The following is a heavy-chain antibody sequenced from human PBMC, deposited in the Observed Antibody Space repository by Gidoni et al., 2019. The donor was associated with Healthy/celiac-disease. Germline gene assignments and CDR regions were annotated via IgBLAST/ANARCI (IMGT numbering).Heavy chain of an antibody. V-gene: IGHV7-4-1*02. Sequence: QVQLVQSGSELKKPGASVKVSCKASGYTFTSYAMNWVRQAPGQGLEWMGWINTNTGNPTYAQGFTGRFVFSLDTSVSTAYLQSSSLKAEDTAVYYCARDFSGSGYTYYYYYYMDVWGKGTTVTVSS. J-gene: IGHJ6*03. CDR1: GYTFTSYA. CDR2: INTNTGNP. CDR3: ARDFSGSGYTYYYYYYMDV. D-gene: IGHD3-3*01.